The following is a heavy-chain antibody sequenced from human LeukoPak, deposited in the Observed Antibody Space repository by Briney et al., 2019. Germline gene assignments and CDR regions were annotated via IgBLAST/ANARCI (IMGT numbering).Heavy chain of an antibody. CDR2: ISWNSGSI. D-gene: IGHD3-22*01. V-gene: IGHV3-9*03. Sequence: GRSLRLSWVASGFTFDDYAMHWVRQAPGKGLEWVSGISWNSGSIGYGDSVKGRFTISRDNAKNSLYLQMNSLRAEDMALYYCAKDMSYDRSGGMVDWGQGTLVTVSS. J-gene: IGHJ4*02. CDR3: AKDMSYDRSGGMVD. CDR1: GFTFDDYA.